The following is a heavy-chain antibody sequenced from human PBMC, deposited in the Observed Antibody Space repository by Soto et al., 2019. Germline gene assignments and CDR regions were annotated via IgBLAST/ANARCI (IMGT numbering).Heavy chain of an antibody. CDR2: ISGSGNST. J-gene: IGHJ3*02. CDR1: GFTFSSYA. D-gene: IGHD6-19*01. CDR3: GKVIIAVAGPLDAFDI. Sequence: VGSLRLSCAASGFTFSSYAMSWVRQAPGKGLEWVSAISGSGNSTYYADSVKGRFTISRDNSKKTLYLQMNSLRAEDTAVYYCGKVIIAVAGPLDAFDICGQGTLVTVSS. V-gene: IGHV3-23*01.